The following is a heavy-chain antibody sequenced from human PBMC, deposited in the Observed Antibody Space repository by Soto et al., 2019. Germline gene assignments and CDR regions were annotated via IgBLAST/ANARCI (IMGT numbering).Heavy chain of an antibody. CDR2: IYYSGST. Sequence: PSETLSLTCTVSGGSISSYYWSWIRQPPGKGLEWIGYIYYSGSTNYNPSLKSRVTISVDTSKNQFSLKLSSVTAADTAVYYCARDGTLYYYYGMDVWGQGTTVTVSS. CDR1: GGSISSYY. CDR3: ARDGTLYYYYGMDV. J-gene: IGHJ6*02. D-gene: IGHD1-26*01. V-gene: IGHV4-59*01.